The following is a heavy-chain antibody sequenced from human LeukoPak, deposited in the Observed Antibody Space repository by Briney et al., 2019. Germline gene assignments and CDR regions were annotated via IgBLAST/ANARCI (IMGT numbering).Heavy chain of an antibody. J-gene: IGHJ3*02. CDR2: ISYDGSNK. V-gene: IGHV3-30-3*01. CDR1: GFTFSSYA. CDR3: ARGFTGGAFDI. Sequence: GGSLRLSCAASGFTFSSYAMHWVRQAPGKGLEWVAVISYDGSNKYYAGSVKGRFTIPRDNSKNTLYLQMNSLRAEDTAVYYCARGFTGGAFDIWGQGTMVTVSS. D-gene: IGHD1-26*01.